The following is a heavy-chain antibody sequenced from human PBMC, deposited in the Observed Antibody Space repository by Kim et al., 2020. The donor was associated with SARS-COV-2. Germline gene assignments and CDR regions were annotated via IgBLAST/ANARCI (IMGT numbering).Heavy chain of an antibody. J-gene: IGHJ4*02. V-gene: IGHV4-39*01. D-gene: IGHD4-17*01. CDR3: ARPSYGDYGGDDY. Sequence: YNPYLKSRVTIAVDTSKNQFSLKLSSVTAADTAVYYCARPSYGDYGGDDYWGQGTLVTVSS.